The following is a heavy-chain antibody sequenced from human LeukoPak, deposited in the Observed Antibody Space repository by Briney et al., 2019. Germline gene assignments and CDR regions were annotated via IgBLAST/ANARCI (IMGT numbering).Heavy chain of an antibody. V-gene: IGHV1-18*04. CDR3: ARDLPLIVVVPAATKRNWFDP. J-gene: IGHJ5*02. CDR1: GYTFTSYG. D-gene: IGHD2-2*01. Sequence: ASVKVSCKASGYTFTSYGISWVRQAPGQGLEWMGWISAYNGNTNYALKLQGRVTMTTDTSTSAAYMELRSLRSDDTAVYYCARDLPLIVVVPAATKRNWFDPWGQGTLVTVSS. CDR2: ISAYNGNT.